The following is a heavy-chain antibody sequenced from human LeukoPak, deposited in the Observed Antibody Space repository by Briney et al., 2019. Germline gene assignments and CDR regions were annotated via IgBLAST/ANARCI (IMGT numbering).Heavy chain of an antibody. Sequence: SETLSLTCAVYGGSFSGYYWSWIRQPPGKGLEWIGEINHSGSTNYNPSLKSRVTISVDKSKNQFSLKLSSVTAADTAVYYCARRTTVTIPFGYWGQGTLVTVSS. CDR1: GGSFSGYY. CDR2: INHSGST. V-gene: IGHV4-34*01. J-gene: IGHJ4*02. CDR3: ARRTTVTIPFGY. D-gene: IGHD4-11*01.